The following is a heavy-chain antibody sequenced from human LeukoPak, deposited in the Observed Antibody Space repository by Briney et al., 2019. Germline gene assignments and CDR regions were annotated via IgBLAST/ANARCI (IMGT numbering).Heavy chain of an antibody. J-gene: IGHJ4*02. CDR2: INPNSGGT. CDR1: GYTFTGYY. Sequence: GASVKVSCKASGYTFTGYYMHWVRQAPGQGLEWMGWINPNSGGTNYAQKFQGRVTMTRDTSISTAYMELSRLRSDDTAVYYCAREGIAAAGRPFDYWGQGTLVTVSS. CDR3: AREGIAAAGRPFDY. D-gene: IGHD6-13*01. V-gene: IGHV1-2*02.